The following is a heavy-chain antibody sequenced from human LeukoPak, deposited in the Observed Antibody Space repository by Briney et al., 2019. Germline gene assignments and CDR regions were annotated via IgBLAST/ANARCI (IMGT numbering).Heavy chain of an antibody. J-gene: IGHJ4*02. CDR1: GESLRGYY. CDR2: INHSGGT. CDR3: ARSQLWSPFSH. Sequence: PSETLSLTCIVYGESLRGYYCSWIRQSPGKGLEWIGEINHSGGTNYNPSLKSRVTISVDTSTNVLSLKLSSVTAADTAVYYCARSQLWSPFSHWGQGTLVTVSS. D-gene: IGHD3-10*01. V-gene: IGHV4-34*01.